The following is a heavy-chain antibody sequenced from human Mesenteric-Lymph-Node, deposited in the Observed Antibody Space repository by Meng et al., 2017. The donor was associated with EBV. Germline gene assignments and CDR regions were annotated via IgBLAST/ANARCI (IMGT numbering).Heavy chain of an antibody. V-gene: IGHV4-30-4*01. CDR3: ARGTYYDSTGYLVVDY. CDR2: MFYGGST. Sequence: QVRLQESGPGLVKTSXXLSLTXXVSGDSINSGGHYWSWFRQPPGKGLEWIGYMFYGGSTYSNPSLKGRVTISVDTSRNQFSLRLTSVTAADTAVYSCARGTYYDSTGYLVVDYWGQGTLVTVSS. CDR1: GDSINSGGHY. J-gene: IGHJ4*02. D-gene: IGHD3-22*01.